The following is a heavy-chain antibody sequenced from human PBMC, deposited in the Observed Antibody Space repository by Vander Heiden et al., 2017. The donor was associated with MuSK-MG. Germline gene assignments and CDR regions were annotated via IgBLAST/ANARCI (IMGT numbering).Heavy chain of an antibody. CDR3: AKDWAAAAFFDY. CDR1: GFTFSNYG. CDR2: ISGSGGST. D-gene: IGHD6-13*01. J-gene: IGHJ4*02. Sequence: EVQLLDSGGGLGQPGGSLRLSCAASGFTFSNYGMSWVRQAPGKGLEWVSGISGSGGSTYYADSVKGRFTISRDNSKNMLYLQMSSLRAEDTAVYYCAKDWAAAAFFDYWGQGTMVTVSS. V-gene: IGHV3-23*01.